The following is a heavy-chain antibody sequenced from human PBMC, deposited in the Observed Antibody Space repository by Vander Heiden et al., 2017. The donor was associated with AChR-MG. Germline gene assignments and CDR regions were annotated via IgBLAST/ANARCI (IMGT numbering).Heavy chain of an antibody. Sequence: QVQPVQPGAEVRKSGAPVMGSGKTSGYTFTGYYMHWLRQAPGQGLEWMGWINPNSGGTNYAQKFQGSVTMTRDTSISTAYMELSRQRSDDTAVYYCARETYGDYPDYWGQGTLVTVSS. CDR3: ARETYGDYPDY. J-gene: IGHJ4*02. D-gene: IGHD4-17*01. CDR1: GYTFTGYY. V-gene: IGHV1-2*02. CDR2: INPNSGGT.